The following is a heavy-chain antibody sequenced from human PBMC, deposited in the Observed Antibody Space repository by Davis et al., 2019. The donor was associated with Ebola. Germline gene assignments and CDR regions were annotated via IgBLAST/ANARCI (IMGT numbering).Heavy chain of an antibody. CDR3: AREKEYQLLFWDGMDV. CDR1: GGTFSSYA. V-gene: IGHV1-69*04. D-gene: IGHD2-2*01. J-gene: IGHJ6*02. Sequence: SVKVSCKASGGTFSSYAISWVRQAPGQGLEWMGRIIPILGIANYAQKLQGRVTMTTDTSTSTAYMELRSLRSDDTAVYYCAREKEYQLLFWDGMDVWGQGTTVTVSS. CDR2: IIPILGIA.